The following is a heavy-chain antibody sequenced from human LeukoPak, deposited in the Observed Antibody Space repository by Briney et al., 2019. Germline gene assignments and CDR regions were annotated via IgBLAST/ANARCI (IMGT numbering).Heavy chain of an antibody. D-gene: IGHD3-9*01. J-gene: IGHJ6*02. CDR1: GFTFSSYA. V-gene: IGHV3-30-3*01. CDR2: ISYDGSNK. CDR3: AREIGYYKHYYYYGMDV. Sequence: PGGSLRLSCAASGFTFSSYAMHWVRQAPGKGLEWVAVISYDGSNKYYADSVKGRFTISRDNSKNTLYLQMNSLRAEDTAVYYCAREIGYYKHYYYYGMDVWGQGTTVTVSS.